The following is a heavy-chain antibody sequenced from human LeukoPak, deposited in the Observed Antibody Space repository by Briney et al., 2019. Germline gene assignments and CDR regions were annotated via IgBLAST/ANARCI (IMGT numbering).Heavy chain of an antibody. V-gene: IGHV3-23*01. Sequence: PGGSLRLSCAASGFTFSSYAMSWVRQAPGKGLEWVSAISGSGGSTYYADSVKGRFTISRDNSKNTLHLQMNSLRAEDTAVYYCAKTPLQYYYDSSGYSIVTDYWGQGTLVTVSS. CDR1: GFTFSSYA. J-gene: IGHJ4*02. CDR3: AKTPLQYYYDSSGYSIVTDY. D-gene: IGHD3-22*01. CDR2: ISGSGGST.